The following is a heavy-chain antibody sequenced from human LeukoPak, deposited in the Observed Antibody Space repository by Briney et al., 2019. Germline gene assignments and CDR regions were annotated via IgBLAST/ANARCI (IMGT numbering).Heavy chain of an antibody. CDR2: IYSGGST. CDR3: ARVPNWGPTPYYYGMDV. Sequence: GSLRLSCAASGFTVSSNYMSWVRQAPGKGLEWVSVIYSGGSTYYADSVKGRFTISRDNSKNTLYLQMNSLRAEDTAVYCCARVPNWGPTPYYYGMDVWGQGTTVTVSS. V-gene: IGHV3-53*01. D-gene: IGHD7-27*01. J-gene: IGHJ6*02. CDR1: GFTVSSNY.